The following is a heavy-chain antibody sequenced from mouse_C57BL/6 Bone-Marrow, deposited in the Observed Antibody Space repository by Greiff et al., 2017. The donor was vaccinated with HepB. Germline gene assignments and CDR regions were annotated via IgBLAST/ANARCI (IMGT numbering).Heavy chain of an antibody. CDR3: ARRGFYGNYVGGFAY. J-gene: IGHJ3*01. Sequence: VQLQQPGAELVRPGSSVKLSCKASDYTFTSYWMHWVKQRPIQGLEWIGNIDPSDSETHYNQKFKDKATLTVDKSSSTAYMQLSSLTSEDSAVYYCARRGFYGNYVGGFAYWGQGTLVTVSA. CDR2: IDPSDSET. V-gene: IGHV1-52*01. D-gene: IGHD2-1*01. CDR1: DYTFTSYW.